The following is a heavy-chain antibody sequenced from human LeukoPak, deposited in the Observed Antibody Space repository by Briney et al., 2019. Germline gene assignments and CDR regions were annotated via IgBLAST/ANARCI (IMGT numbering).Heavy chain of an antibody. D-gene: IGHD5-12*01. V-gene: IGHV3-48*03. Sequence: GGSLRLSCAASGFTFSSYEMNWVRQAPGKGLEWVSYISSSGSTIYYADPVKGRFTISRDNAKNSLYLQMNSLRAEDTAVYYCARGMPVATIAIDYWGQGTLVTVSS. CDR1: GFTFSSYE. J-gene: IGHJ4*02. CDR2: ISSSGSTI. CDR3: ARGMPVATIAIDY.